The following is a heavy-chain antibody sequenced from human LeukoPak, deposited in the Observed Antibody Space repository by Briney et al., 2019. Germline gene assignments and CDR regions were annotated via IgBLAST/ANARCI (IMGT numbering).Heavy chain of an antibody. CDR1: GYSFTTYW. CDR2: TYPGDSDT. Sequence: GESLKISCKGSGYSFTTYWIAWVRQMPGKGLEWMGITYPGDSDTRYGPSFQGQVTFSVDKSISTAYLQWSSLKASDTAMYYCARLGPQILRALDYWSQGTLVTVSS. D-gene: IGHD6-6*01. J-gene: IGHJ4*02. CDR3: ARLGPQILRALDY. V-gene: IGHV5-51*01.